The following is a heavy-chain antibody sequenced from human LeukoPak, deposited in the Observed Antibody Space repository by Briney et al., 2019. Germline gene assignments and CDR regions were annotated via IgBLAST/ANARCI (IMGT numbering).Heavy chain of an antibody. Sequence: GGSLRLSCAASGFTFSSYGMHWVRQAPGKGLEWVAVISYDGSNKYYADSVKGRFTISRDNSRNTLYLQMNSLRAEDTAVYYCARDIELDRPIDYWGQGTLVTVSS. CDR2: ISYDGSNK. D-gene: IGHD2-8*01. CDR3: ARDIELDRPIDY. V-gene: IGHV3-30*03. CDR1: GFTFSSYG. J-gene: IGHJ4*02.